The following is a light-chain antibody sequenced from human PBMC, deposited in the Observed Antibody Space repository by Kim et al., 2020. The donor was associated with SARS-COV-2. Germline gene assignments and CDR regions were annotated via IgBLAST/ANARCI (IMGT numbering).Light chain of an antibody. CDR1: SGINVGSYT. J-gene: IGLJ3*02. CDR3: MIWHSSAWV. V-gene: IGLV5-45*02. Sequence: LTCTLRSGINVGSYTIYWYQQKPGSPPQYLLRYKSDADNQQGSGVPSRFSGSKDVSANAGILLISGLQSEDGADYYCMIWHSSAWVFGGGTQLTVL. CDR2: YKSDADN.